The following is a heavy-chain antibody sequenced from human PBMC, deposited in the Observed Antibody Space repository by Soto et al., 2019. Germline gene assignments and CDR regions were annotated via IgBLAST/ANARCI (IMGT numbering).Heavy chain of an antibody. CDR2: INPNSGGT. CDR3: ARDLTYCSSNRCYSYGMDV. V-gene: IGHV1-2*04. Sequence: ASVKVSCKASGYTFTGYYMHWVRQAPGQGLEWMGWINPNSGGTNYAQKFQGWVTMTRDTSISTAYMELSRLRSDDTAVYYCARDLTYCSSNRCYSYGMDVWGQGTTVTVSS. J-gene: IGHJ6*02. CDR1: GYTFTGYY. D-gene: IGHD2-2*01.